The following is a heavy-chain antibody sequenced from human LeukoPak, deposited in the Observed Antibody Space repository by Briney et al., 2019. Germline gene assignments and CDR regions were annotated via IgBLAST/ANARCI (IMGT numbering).Heavy chain of an antibody. CDR2: ISSSGSSM. CDR3: ARVLSSGYAPFDY. V-gene: IGHV3-48*03. J-gene: IGHJ4*02. Sequence: GGSLRLSCTASGFTFSSYEMNWVRQAPGKGLEWVSYISSSGSSMYYADSVKGRFTISRDNAKHSVHLQMNSLRAEDTAVYYCARVLSSGYAPFDYWGQGTLVTVSS. CDR1: GFTFSSYE. D-gene: IGHD3-22*01.